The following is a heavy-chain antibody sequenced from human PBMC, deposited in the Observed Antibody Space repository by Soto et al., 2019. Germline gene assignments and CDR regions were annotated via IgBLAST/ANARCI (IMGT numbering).Heavy chain of an antibody. CDR1: GFSLSTSGLG. CDR3: AHGAYCSSTSCYAPPTYYYYGMDV. J-gene: IGHJ6*02. D-gene: IGHD2-2*01. Sequence: ESGPTLVNPTQTLTLTCTFSGFSLSTSGLGVGWIRQRPGKALEWLALIHWDDDKRHSPSLKIRLTTAKIYAKIHMVLSMTNMDPFHTASYFGAHGAYCSSTSCYAPPTYYYYGMDVGGQGTTLTVSS. CDR2: IHWDDDK. V-gene: IGHV2-5*02.